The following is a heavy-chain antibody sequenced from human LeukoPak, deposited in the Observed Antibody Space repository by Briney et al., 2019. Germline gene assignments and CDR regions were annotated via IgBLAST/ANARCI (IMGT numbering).Heavy chain of an antibody. V-gene: IGHV1-2*02. CDR3: ARVLWGVYFDY. CDR2: INHNSGGT. CDR1: GYTFTGYF. J-gene: IGHJ4*02. Sequence: ASVKVSCKASGYTFTGYFMYWVRQAPGQGLEWMGWINHNSGGTNYAQKFQGRVTMTRDTSISTAYMELSRLRSDDTAVYYCARVLWGVYFDYWGQGTLVTVSS. D-gene: IGHD1-26*01.